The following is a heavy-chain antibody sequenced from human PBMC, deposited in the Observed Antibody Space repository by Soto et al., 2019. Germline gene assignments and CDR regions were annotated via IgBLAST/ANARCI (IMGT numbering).Heavy chain of an antibody. Sequence: PGESLKISCAASGFTFSSYWMHWVRQAPGKGLVWVSRINSDGSSTSYADSVKGRFTISRDNAKNTLYLQMNSLRAEDTAVYYCARIADHTYYYDSSGYYYWGQGTLVTVSS. J-gene: IGHJ4*02. D-gene: IGHD3-22*01. V-gene: IGHV3-74*01. CDR2: INSDGSST. CDR1: GFTFSSYW. CDR3: ARIADHTYYYDSSGYYY.